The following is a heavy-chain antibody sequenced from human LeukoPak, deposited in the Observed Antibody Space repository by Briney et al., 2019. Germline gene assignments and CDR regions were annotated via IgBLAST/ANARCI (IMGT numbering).Heavy chain of an antibody. V-gene: IGHV4-4*07. Sequence: SETLSLTCTVSGGSISSYYWSWIRQPAGKGLEWIGRIYTSGSTNYNPSLKSRVTMSVDTSKNQFSLKLSSVTAADTAVYYCARAYMVRGVITFDYWGQGTLVTVSS. CDR2: IYTSGST. D-gene: IGHD3-10*01. CDR3: ARAYMVRGVITFDY. J-gene: IGHJ4*02. CDR1: GGSISSYY.